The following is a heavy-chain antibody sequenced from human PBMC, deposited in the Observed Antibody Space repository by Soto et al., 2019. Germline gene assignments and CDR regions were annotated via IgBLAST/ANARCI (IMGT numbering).Heavy chain of an antibody. Sequence: SETLSLTCTVSGGSISSYYWSWIRQPPGKGLEWIGYIYYSGSTNYNPSLKSRVTISVDTSKNQFSLKLSSVTAADTAVYYCARGAPIAARVGFDPWGQGTLVTVSS. CDR1: GGSISSYY. CDR3: ARGAPIAARVGFDP. J-gene: IGHJ5*02. D-gene: IGHD6-6*01. V-gene: IGHV4-59*01. CDR2: IYYSGST.